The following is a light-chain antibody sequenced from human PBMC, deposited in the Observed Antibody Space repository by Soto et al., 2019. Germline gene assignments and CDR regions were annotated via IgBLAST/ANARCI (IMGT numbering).Light chain of an antibody. J-gene: IGKJ4*01. CDR2: DAS. CDR1: QSISSY. V-gene: IGKV3-11*01. Sequence: EIVLTQSPATLSLSPGERATLSCRASQSISSYLAWYQHKPGQAPRLLIYDASNRVTGIPARFSGSGSGTDFTLTISSLEPEDFAFYYCQPRNNWPPGAAFGGGTRVEI. CDR3: QPRNNWPPGAA.